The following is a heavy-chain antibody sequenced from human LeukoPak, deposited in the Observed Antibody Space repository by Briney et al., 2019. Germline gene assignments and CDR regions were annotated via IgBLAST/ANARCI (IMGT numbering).Heavy chain of an antibody. Sequence: SETLSLTWAVHGGSFSGYHWNWIRQSPGKGLEWIGEINDRGHTNYNPSLESRITISVDTSKKQFSLNLSSVTAADTAVYYCARDPTTVVTTPYYFDFWGQGTLVTVSS. J-gene: IGHJ4*02. CDR3: ARDPTTVVTTPYYFDF. CDR1: GGSFSGYH. CDR2: INDRGHT. D-gene: IGHD4-23*01. V-gene: IGHV4-34*01.